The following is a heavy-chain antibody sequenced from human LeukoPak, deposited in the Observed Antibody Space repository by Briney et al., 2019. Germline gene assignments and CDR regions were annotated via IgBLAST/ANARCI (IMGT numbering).Heavy chain of an antibody. D-gene: IGHD4-17*01. CDR2: ISGSGGSI. CDR1: EFTFSSYA. V-gene: IGHV3-23*01. CDR3: AKDQRYGDAY. Sequence: GGSLRLSCATSEFTFSSYAMSWVRQAPGKGLEWVSGISGSGGSIFYADSVKGRFTISRDNSKNTLYLQMNSLRAEDTAVYYCAKDQRYGDAYWGQGTLVTVSS. J-gene: IGHJ4*02.